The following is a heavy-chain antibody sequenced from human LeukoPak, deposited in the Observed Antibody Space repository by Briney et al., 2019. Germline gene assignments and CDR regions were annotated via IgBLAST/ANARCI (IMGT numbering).Heavy chain of an antibody. D-gene: IGHD3-10*01. CDR2: ISYDGSNK. CDR1: GFTFSSYG. V-gene: IGHV3-30*18. CDR3: AKDFGSGITMVRGVPFYGMDV. Sequence: GRSLRLSCAASGFTFSSYGMHWVRQAPGKGLEWVAVISYDGSNKYYADSVKGRLTISRDNSKNTLYLQMNSLRAEDTAVYYCAKDFGSGITMVRGVPFYGMDVWGKGTTVTVSS. J-gene: IGHJ6*04.